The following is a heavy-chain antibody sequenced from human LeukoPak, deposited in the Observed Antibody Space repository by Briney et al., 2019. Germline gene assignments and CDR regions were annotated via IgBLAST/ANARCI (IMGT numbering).Heavy chain of an antibody. CDR1: GFTFSSYS. V-gene: IGHV3-21*01. D-gene: IGHD2-2*01. CDR2: ISSSSSDI. Sequence: GGSLRLSCAASGFTFSSYSMNWVRQAPGKGLEWVSSISSSSSDIYYADSVKGRFTISRDNAKNSLCLQMNSLRAEDTAVYYCARDPLRYCSSTSCPHDAFDIWGQGTMVTVSS. J-gene: IGHJ3*02. CDR3: ARDPLRYCSSTSCPHDAFDI.